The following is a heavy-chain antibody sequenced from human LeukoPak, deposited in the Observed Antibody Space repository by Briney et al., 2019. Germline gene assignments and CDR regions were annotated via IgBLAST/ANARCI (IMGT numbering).Heavy chain of an antibody. D-gene: IGHD6-13*01. CDR1: GFTFSSYA. CDR2: ISGSDGST. Sequence: PGGSLRLSCAASGFTFSSYAMSWVRQAPGKGLEWVSAISGSDGSTYYADSVKGRFTISRDNSKNTLYLQVNSLRAEDTAVYYCAKDLVSSSWYFDYWGQGTLVTVSS. J-gene: IGHJ4*02. CDR3: AKDLVSSSWYFDY. V-gene: IGHV3-23*01.